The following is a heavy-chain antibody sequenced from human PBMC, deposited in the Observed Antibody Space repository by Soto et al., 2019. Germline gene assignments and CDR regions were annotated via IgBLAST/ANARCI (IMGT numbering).Heavy chain of an antibody. CDR3: ARSLAARNYYYYGMDV. V-gene: IGHV5-10-1*01. Sequence: PGESLQISCKGSGYSFTSYWISCVRQMPGKGLEWIGMNDPSDSYTNYSPSFQGHVTISADKSISTAYLQWSSLKASDTAMYYCARSLAARNYYYYGMDVCGQGTKVTVSS. J-gene: IGHJ6*02. CDR2: NDPSDSYT. D-gene: IGHD6-6*01. CDR1: GYSFTSYW.